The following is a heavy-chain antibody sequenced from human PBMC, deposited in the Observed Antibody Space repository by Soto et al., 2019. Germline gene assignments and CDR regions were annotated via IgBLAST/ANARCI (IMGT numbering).Heavy chain of an antibody. J-gene: IGHJ5*02. CDR2: IYYSGST. Sequence: ASETLSLTCTVSGGSISSYYWSWIRQPPGKGLEWIGYIYYSGSTNYNPSIKSRVTISVDTSKNQFSLKLSSVTAADTAVYYCASSTMVRGVIPKYNWFDPWGQGTLVTVSS. V-gene: IGHV4-59*01. CDR1: GGSISSYY. CDR3: ASSTMVRGVIPKYNWFDP. D-gene: IGHD3-10*01.